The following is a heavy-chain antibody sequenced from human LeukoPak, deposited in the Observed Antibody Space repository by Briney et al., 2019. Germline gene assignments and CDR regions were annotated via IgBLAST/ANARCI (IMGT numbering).Heavy chain of an antibody. Sequence: GGSLRLSCAASGFTFSSYGMHWVRQAPGKGLEWVSYISSSSNSIYYADSVTGRFTTTRDNAKNSLYLQMNSLRAEDTAVYYCASTPSSMIDYWGQGTLVTVSS. V-gene: IGHV3-48*01. CDR3: ASTPSSMIDY. CDR1: GFTFSSYG. J-gene: IGHJ4*02. D-gene: IGHD6-6*01. CDR2: ISSSSNSI.